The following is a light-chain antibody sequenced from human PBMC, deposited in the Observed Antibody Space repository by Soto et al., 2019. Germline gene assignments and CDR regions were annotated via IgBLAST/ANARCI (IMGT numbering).Light chain of an antibody. Sequence: EIVLTQSLGTLSLCPGERATLSFRASLSISTHLAWYEQKPGQAPRLLIYGASTRATGIPARFSGSGSGTEFTLTISSLQSEDFAVYYCHQYHLWPWTFGQGTKVDI. CDR3: HQYHLWPWT. CDR1: LSISTH. CDR2: GAS. J-gene: IGKJ1*01. V-gene: IGKV3D-15*01.